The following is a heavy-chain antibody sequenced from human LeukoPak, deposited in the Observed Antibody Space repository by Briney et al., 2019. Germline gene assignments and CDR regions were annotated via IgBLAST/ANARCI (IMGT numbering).Heavy chain of an antibody. CDR3: ARLCDGDYAICY. CDR1: GYTFAKYW. V-gene: IGHV5-51*01. CDR2: IYPGDSDT. J-gene: IGHJ4*02. D-gene: IGHD4-17*01. Sequence: GESLKISCQASGYTFAKYWIGWVRQMPGKGLEWMGIIYPGDSDTRYGPSFQGQVTISADKSISTAYLQWSSLKASDTAMYYCARLCDGDYAICYWGQGTLVTVSS.